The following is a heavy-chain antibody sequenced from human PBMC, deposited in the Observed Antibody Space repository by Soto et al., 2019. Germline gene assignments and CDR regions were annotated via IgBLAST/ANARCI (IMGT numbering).Heavy chain of an antibody. J-gene: IGHJ4*02. CDR3: ARDRAGTVDY. CDR1: GGSISSYY. V-gene: IGHV4-59*01. CDR2: IYYSGST. D-gene: IGHD6-19*01. Sequence: QVQLQESGLGLVKPSETLSLTCTVSGGSISSYYWSWIRQPPGKGLEWIGYIYYSGSTNYNPSLKSRVTISVDTSKNQFSLKLSSVTAADTAVYYCARDRAGTVDYWGQGTLVTVSS.